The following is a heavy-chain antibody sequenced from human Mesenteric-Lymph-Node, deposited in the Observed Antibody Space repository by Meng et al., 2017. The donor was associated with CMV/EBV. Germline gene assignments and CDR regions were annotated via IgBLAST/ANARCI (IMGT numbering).Heavy chain of an antibody. V-gene: IGHV3-20*04. Sequence: GASLMISCAASGFIFDDYGMSWVRPAPGKGLEWVSGINWNGGSTNYADSVKGRFTISRDNAKNSLYLQMNSLRAEDTALYYCARDLFPYGMDVWGQGTTVTVSS. J-gene: IGHJ6*02. CDR3: ARDLFPYGMDV. CDR1: GFIFDDYG. CDR2: INWNGGST. D-gene: IGHD2-21*01.